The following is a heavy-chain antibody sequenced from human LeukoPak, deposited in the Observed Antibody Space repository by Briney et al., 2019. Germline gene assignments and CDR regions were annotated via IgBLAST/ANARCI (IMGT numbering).Heavy chain of an antibody. CDR3: ARDLGYYYDSSGYRPPSFPFDY. Sequence: GGSLRLSCAASGFTFSSYSMNWVRQAPGKGLEWVSSISSSSSYIYYADSVKGRFTISRDNAKNSLYLQMNSLRAEDTAVYYCARDLGYYYDSSGYRPPSFPFDYWGQGTLVTVSS. J-gene: IGHJ4*02. CDR2: ISSSSSYI. D-gene: IGHD3-22*01. V-gene: IGHV3-21*01. CDR1: GFTFSSYS.